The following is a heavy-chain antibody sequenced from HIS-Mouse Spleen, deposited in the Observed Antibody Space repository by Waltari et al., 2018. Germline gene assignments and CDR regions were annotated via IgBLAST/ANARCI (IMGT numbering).Heavy chain of an antibody. V-gene: IGHV4-39*07. CDR1: GGSSSSSSYY. CDR3: ARAYYYGSGSYYKGYFDY. D-gene: IGHD3-10*01. CDR2: IYYSGST. J-gene: IGHJ4*02. Sequence: QLQLQESGPGLVKPSETLSLTCTVSGGSSSSSSYYWGWIRQPPGKGLEWIGSIYYSGSTYYNPSLKSRVTISVDTSKNQFSLKLSSVTAADTAVYYCARAYYYGSGSYYKGYFDYWGQGTLVTVSS.